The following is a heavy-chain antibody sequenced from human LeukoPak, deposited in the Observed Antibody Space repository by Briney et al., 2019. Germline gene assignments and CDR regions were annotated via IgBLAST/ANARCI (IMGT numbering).Heavy chain of an antibody. CDR3: ARDVSGWYPFDY. CDR1: GGSISSSSYY. V-gene: IGHV4-39*07. J-gene: IGHJ4*02. Sequence: SETLSLTCTVSGGSISSSSYYWGWIRQPPGKGLEWIGTGYYSGSTYYNPSLKSRVTISVDTSKNQFSLKLSSVTAADTAVYYCARDVSGWYPFDYWGQGTLVTVSS. CDR2: GYYSGST. D-gene: IGHD6-19*01.